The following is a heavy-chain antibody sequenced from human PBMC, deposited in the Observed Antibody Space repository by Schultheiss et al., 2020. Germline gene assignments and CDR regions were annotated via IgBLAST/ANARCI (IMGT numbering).Heavy chain of an antibody. Sequence: GGSLRLSCAASGFTFSSYWMSWVRQAPGKGLEWVANIKQDGSEKYYVDSVKGRFTISRDNAKNSLYLQMNSLRAEDTAVYYCAREPYSSGFYYFDYWGQGTLVTVSS. CDR3: AREPYSSGFYYFDY. CDR1: GFTFSSYW. D-gene: IGHD6-19*01. V-gene: IGHV3-7*03. J-gene: IGHJ4*02. CDR2: IKQDGSEK.